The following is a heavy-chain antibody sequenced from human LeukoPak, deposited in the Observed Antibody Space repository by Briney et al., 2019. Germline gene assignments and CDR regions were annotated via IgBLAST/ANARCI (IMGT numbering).Heavy chain of an antibody. CDR2: MNPNSGGT. CDR3: AGARGATWDIVVVPAAIWSFDY. V-gene: IGHV1-2*02. Sequence: GASVKVSCKASGYTFTSYDINWVRQATGQGLEWMGWMNPNSGGTNYAQKFQGRVTMTRDTSISTAYMELSRLRSDDTAVYYCAGARGATWDIVVVPAAIWSFDYWGQGTLVTVSS. J-gene: IGHJ4*02. CDR1: GYTFTSYD. D-gene: IGHD2-2*02.